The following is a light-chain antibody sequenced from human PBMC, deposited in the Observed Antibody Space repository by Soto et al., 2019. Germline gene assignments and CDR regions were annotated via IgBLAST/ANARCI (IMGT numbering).Light chain of an antibody. V-gene: IGKV1-27*01. CDR2: EAS. CDR3: QKYDSYPLT. J-gene: IGKJ4*01. CDR1: QGISNY. Sequence: DIQMTQSPSSLSASLGDSVTITCRASQGISNYLVWFQHKPGKVPNXLIYEASALQSGVPSRFSGGGSGTDFTLTISSLQPEDVATYYCQKYDSYPLTFGGGTKVDIK.